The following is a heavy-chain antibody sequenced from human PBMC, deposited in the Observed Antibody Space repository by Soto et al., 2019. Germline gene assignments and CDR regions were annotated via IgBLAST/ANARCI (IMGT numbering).Heavy chain of an antibody. CDR2: INAGNGNT. D-gene: IGHD3-22*01. J-gene: IGHJ5*02. V-gene: IGHV1-3*01. CDR1: GYTFTSYA. CDR3: ARSYYYDSSGWGGWFDP. Sequence: ASVKVSCKASGYTFTSYAMHWVRQAPGQRLEWMGWINAGNGNTKYSQKFQGRVTITRDTSASTAYMELSSLRSEDTAVYYCARSYYYDSSGWGGWFDPWGQGTLVTVSS.